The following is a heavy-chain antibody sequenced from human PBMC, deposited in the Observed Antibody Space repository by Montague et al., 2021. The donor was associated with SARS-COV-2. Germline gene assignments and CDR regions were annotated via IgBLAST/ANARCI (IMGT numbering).Heavy chain of an antibody. CDR3: ARDSVDGLDY. D-gene: IGHD5-24*01. Sequence: SLRLSCAASGFTFSRHDMHWIRQATGKGLEWVSGIGAGGDKYYAASVTGRSSNSRENNKNFLYLQINSLRAGDTAVYYCARDSVDGLDYWGQGILVTVSS. CDR2: IGAGGDK. V-gene: IGHV3-13*01. CDR1: GFTFSRHD. J-gene: IGHJ4*02.